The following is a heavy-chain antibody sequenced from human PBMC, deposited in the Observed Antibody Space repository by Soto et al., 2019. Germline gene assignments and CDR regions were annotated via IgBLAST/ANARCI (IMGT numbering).Heavy chain of an antibody. J-gene: IGHJ4*02. CDR1: GLTFSSYA. V-gene: IGHV3-23*01. CDR3: ATGYSYGYLDY. CDR2: ISGSGGST. Sequence: GGSMRLSCAASGLTFSSYAMSWVRQAPGKGLEWVSAISGSGGSTYYADSVKGRFTISRDNSKNTLYLQMNSLRAEDTAVYYCATGYSYGYLDYWGQGTLVTVSS. D-gene: IGHD5-18*01.